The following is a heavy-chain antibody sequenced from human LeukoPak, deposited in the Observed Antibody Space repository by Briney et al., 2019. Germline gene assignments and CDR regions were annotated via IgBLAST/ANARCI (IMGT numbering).Heavy chain of an antibody. D-gene: IGHD5-12*01. CDR2: IYPGDSDT. CDR1: GYSFTSYW. V-gene: IGHV5-51*01. Sequence: GESLKISCKGSGYSFTSYWIGWVRQMPGKGLEWLGIIYPGDSDTRYSPSFQGQVTISADKSISTAYLQWSSLKASDTAMYYCARGIVATPRDLYYYYYYMDVWGKGTTVTISS. J-gene: IGHJ6*03. CDR3: ARGIVATPRDLYYYYYYMDV.